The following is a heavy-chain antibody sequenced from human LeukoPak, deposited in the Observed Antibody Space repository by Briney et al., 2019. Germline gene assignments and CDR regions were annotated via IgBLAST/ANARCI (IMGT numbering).Heavy chain of an antibody. CDR1: GFTFKTFA. V-gene: IGHV3-23*01. J-gene: IGHJ6*02. CDR2: ISAGGGKT. CDR3: AKGYCTNGVCYPYGMDV. D-gene: IGHD2-8*01. Sequence: GGSLRLSCAASGFTFKTFAMSWVRQAPGKGLESVSVISAGGGKTYYADSVKGRFTISRDNSKSTLYLQMTSLRAEDTAVYYCAKGYCTNGVCYPYGMDVWGQGTTVTVSS.